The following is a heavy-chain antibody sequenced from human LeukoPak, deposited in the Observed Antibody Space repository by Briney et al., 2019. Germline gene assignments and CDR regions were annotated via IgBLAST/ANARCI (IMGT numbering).Heavy chain of an antibody. CDR1: GFTFSSYG. Sequence: GRSLRLSCAASGFTFSSYGMSWVRQAPGKGLEWVSAISGSGGSTYYADSVKGRFTISRDNSKNTLYLQMNSLRAEDTAVYYCAKDEGDYYGSGSYYNVGYYFDYWGQGTLVTVSS. J-gene: IGHJ4*02. CDR3: AKDEGDYYGSGSYYNVGYYFDY. V-gene: IGHV3-23*01. CDR2: ISGSGGST. D-gene: IGHD3-10*01.